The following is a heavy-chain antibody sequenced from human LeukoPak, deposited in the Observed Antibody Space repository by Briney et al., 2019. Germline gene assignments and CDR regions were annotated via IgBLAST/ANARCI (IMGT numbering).Heavy chain of an antibody. J-gene: IGHJ6*02. CDR3: ARVTVGASRSLYYYYGMDV. CDR2: INHSGST. Sequence: KPSETLSLTCTVSGGSISSSSYYWGWIRQPPGKGLEWIGEINHSGSTNYNPSLKSRVTISVDTSKNQFSLKLSSVTAADTAVYYCARVTVGASRSLYYYYGMDVWGQGTTVTVSS. V-gene: IGHV4-39*07. D-gene: IGHD1-26*01. CDR1: GGSISSSSYY.